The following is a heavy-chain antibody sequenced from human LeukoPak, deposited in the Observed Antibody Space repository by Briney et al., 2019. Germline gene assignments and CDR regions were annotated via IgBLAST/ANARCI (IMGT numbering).Heavy chain of an antibody. D-gene: IGHD6-19*01. CDR1: GGSISSRNW. J-gene: IGHJ4*02. CDR3: ARQGPIAVAGDLDY. Sequence: SETLSLTCAVSGGSISSRNWWSWVRQPPGKGLEWIGEINHSGSTNYNPSLKSRVTISVDTSKNQFSLKLSSVTAADTAVYYCARQGPIAVAGDLDYWGQGTLVTVSS. V-gene: IGHV4-4*02. CDR2: INHSGST.